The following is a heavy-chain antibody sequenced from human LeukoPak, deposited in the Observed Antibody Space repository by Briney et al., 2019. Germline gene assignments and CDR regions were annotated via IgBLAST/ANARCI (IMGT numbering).Heavy chain of an antibody. D-gene: IGHD3-22*01. CDR2: IYYSGST. CDR1: GGSISSGGYY. J-gene: IGHJ4*02. V-gene: IGHV4-31*03. CDR3: ARHRPSYYYDTIDYYSGFDY. Sequence: SETLSLTCTVSGGSISSGGYYWSWIRQHPGTGLEWIGYIYYSGSTYYNPSLKSRVTISVDTSKNQFSLKLSSVTAADTAVYYCARHRPSYYYDTIDYYSGFDYWGQGSLVTVSS.